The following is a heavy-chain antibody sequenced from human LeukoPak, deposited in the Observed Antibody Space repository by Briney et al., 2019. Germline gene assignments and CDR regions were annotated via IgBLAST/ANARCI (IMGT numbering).Heavy chain of an antibody. V-gene: IGHV1-69*05. J-gene: IGHJ4*02. CDR3: ARAFEERWQQSHLDY. CDR2: IIPIFGTA. D-gene: IGHD5-24*01. Sequence: SVKVSCKASGGTFSSYAISWLRQAPGQGLEWMGGIIPIFGTANYAQKFQGRVTITTDESTSTAYMELSSLRSEDTAVYYCARAFEERWQQSHLDYWGQGTLVTVSS. CDR1: GGTFSSYA.